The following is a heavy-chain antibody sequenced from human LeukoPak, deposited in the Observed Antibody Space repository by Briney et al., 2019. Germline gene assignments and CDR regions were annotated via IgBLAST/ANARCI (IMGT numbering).Heavy chain of an antibody. D-gene: IGHD2-2*01. CDR1: GFTFSSYW. Sequence: GGSLRLSCAASGFTFSSYWMHWVRQAPGKGLVWVSRINNVGSSTTYADSVKGRFTISRDNAKNSLYLQMNSLRAEDTAVYYCARDGVVEPLDYWGQGTLVTVSS. J-gene: IGHJ4*02. CDR3: ARDGVVEPLDY. V-gene: IGHV3-74*01. CDR2: INNVGSST.